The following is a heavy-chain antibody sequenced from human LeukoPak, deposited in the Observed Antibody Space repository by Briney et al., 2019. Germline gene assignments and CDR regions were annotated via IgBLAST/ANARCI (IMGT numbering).Heavy chain of an antibody. CDR1: GSTLTELS. J-gene: IGHJ6*02. CDR3: ATRKTAYSSSWSGVLYYGMDV. CDR2: FDPEDGET. Sequence: ASVKVSCKVSGSTLTELSMHWERQAPGKGPEWMGGFDPEDGETIYAKKFQGRVTMTEDTSTDTAYMELSSLRSEDTAVYYCATRKTAYSSSWSGVLYYGMDVWGQGTTVTVSS. V-gene: IGHV1-24*01. D-gene: IGHD6-13*01.